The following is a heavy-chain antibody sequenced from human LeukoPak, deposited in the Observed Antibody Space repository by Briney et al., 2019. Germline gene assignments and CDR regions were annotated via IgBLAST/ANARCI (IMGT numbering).Heavy chain of an antibody. Sequence: GASVKVSCKASGYXFTGYYMHWVRQAPGQGLEWMGWIKPNSGGTYYAQKFLDRVTLTRDTSISTAYMELSRLRSDDTAVYYCARGGPQGNWNEPFDYWGQGTLVTVSS. CDR2: IKPNSGGT. J-gene: IGHJ4*02. D-gene: IGHD1-1*01. V-gene: IGHV1-2*02. CDR1: GYXFTGYY. CDR3: ARGGPQGNWNEPFDY.